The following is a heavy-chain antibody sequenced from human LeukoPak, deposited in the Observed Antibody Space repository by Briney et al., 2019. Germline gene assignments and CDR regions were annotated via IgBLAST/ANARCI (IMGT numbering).Heavy chain of an antibody. V-gene: IGHV3-7*01. CDR1: GFTFSSYW. J-gene: IGHJ5*02. Sequence: GGSLRLSCAASGFTFSSYWMSWVRQAPGKGLEWVANIKQDGSEKYYVDSVKGRFTISRDNAKNSLYLQMNSLRAEDTAVYYCAREDGAYDYVWGSYRQGWFDPWGQGTLVTVSS. CDR3: AREDGAYDYVWGSYRQGWFDP. D-gene: IGHD3-16*02. CDR2: IKQDGSEK.